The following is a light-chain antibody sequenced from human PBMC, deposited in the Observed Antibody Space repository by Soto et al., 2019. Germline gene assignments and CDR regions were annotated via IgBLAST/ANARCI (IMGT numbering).Light chain of an antibody. Sequence: QSALTQPTSASGSPGQSVTISCTGTSSDVGGYNYVSWYQQHPGKAPKLILYEVSERPSGVPDRFSGSKSGNTASLTVSGLQAEDDADYYCSSYAGIDTVVFGGGTKLTVL. CDR1: SSDVGGYNY. CDR2: EVS. V-gene: IGLV2-8*01. J-gene: IGLJ2*01. CDR3: SSYAGIDTVV.